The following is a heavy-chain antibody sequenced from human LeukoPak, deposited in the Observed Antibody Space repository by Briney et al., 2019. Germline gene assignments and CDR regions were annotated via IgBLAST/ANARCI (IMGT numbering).Heavy chain of an antibody. J-gene: IGHJ4*02. D-gene: IGHD6-13*01. CDR2: IYYTGST. V-gene: IGHV4-59*04. CDR3: AKAWAAAGSFDD. CDR1: GFTFSTYSMN. Sequence: PGGSLRLSCAVSGFTFSTYSMNWVRQPPEKGLEWIGSIYYTGSTYYNPSLKSRVTISVDTSKNQFSLKLTSVAAADRAVYYCAKAWAAAGSFDDWGQGTLVTVSS.